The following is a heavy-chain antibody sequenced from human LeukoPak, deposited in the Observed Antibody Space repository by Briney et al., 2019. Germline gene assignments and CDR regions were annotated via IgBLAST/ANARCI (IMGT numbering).Heavy chain of an antibody. J-gene: IGHJ4*02. D-gene: IGHD1-26*01. CDR2: ISYDERNK. Sequence: GGSLRLSCAASGFTFSNNAMHWVRQAPGKGLEWVAVISYDERNKYYADSVKGRFTISRDNSKYTLYLQMTSLRAEDTAVYYCARALSGNYFSLFNHWGRGTLVTVSS. CDR1: GFTFSNNA. V-gene: IGHV3-30*04. CDR3: ARALSGNYFSLFNH.